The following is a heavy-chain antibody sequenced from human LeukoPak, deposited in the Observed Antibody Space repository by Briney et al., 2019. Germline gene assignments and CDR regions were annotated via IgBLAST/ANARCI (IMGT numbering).Heavy chain of an antibody. CDR2: IYYSGST. V-gene: IGHV4-59*01. Sequence: TSETLSLTCTVSGGSISSYYWSWIRQPPGKGLEWIGYIYYSGSTNYNPSLKSRVTISVDTSKNQFSLKLSSVTAADTAVYYCARDGGGTSLYYYYYGMDVWGQGTTVTVSS. CDR3: ARDGGGTSLYYYYYGMDV. J-gene: IGHJ6*02. CDR1: GGSISSYY. D-gene: IGHD2-2*01.